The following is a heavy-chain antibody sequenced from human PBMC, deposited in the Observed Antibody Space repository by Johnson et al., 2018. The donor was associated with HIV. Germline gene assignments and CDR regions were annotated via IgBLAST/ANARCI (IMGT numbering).Heavy chain of an antibody. V-gene: IGHV3-13*01. J-gene: IGHJ3*02. CDR3: ARAGRWSGDTFDI. D-gene: IGHD3-10*01. Sequence: VQLVESGGGLVQPGGSLRLSCAASGFSVSTYDMHWVRQATGKGLDWVSVIGTAGDTYYQGPVKGRFTIPREKSKNSLYLQMNSLRAGDTAVYYCARAGRWSGDTFDIWGQGTMVTVSS. CDR1: GFSVSTYD. CDR2: IGTAGDT.